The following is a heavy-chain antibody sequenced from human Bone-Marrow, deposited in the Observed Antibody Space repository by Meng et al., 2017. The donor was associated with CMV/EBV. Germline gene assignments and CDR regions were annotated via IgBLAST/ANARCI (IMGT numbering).Heavy chain of an antibody. V-gene: IGHV3-7*01. CDR2: IKKDGSEK. CDR3: FMGHYSGA. D-gene: IGHD2-21*01. J-gene: IGHJ5*02. Sequence: GGSLRLSCEASGFTFGDFWMNWVRQAPGKGLEWVANIKKDGSEKFYVDSVKGRFTISRDNAKNTLYLQMNSLRADDTAVYYCFMGHYSGAWGQGTPDTVSS. CDR1: GFTFGDFW.